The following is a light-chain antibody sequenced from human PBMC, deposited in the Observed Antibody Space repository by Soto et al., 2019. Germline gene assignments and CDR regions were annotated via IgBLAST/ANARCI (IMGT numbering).Light chain of an antibody. V-gene: IGLV3-1*01. CDR1: RLGNKY. Sequence: SYELTQAPSVSVSPGQTASIACSGDRLGNKYASWYQQKPGQSPVVVIYQDNKRPSGIPERFSGSNSGNTATLTISGTQTMDEADYYCQAWESGNVVFGGGTQMTV. CDR2: QDN. CDR3: QAWESGNVV. J-gene: IGLJ7*01.